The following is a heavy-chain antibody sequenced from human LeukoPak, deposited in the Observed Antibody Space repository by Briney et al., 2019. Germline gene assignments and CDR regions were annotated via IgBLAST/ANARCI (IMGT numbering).Heavy chain of an antibody. V-gene: IGHV5-51*01. CDR1: GFSFTNYW. CDR2: ICPADSDT. Sequence: GESLKISCKGSGFSFTNYWIGWVRQMPGKGLQWMGIICPADSDTRYSPSFQGQVTISADKSITTAYLQWSSLKASDTARYYFGRHAGSSLSDAFDIWGQGTMVTVSS. D-gene: IGHD6-19*01. CDR3: GRHAGSSLSDAFDI. J-gene: IGHJ3*02.